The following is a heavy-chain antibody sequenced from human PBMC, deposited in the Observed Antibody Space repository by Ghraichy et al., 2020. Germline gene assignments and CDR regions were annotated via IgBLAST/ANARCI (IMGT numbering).Heavy chain of an antibody. Sequence: ASVKVSCKASGYTFTGYYMHWVRQAPGQGLEWMGWINPNSGGTNYAQKFQGRVTMTRDTSISTAYMELSRLRSDDTAVYYCAMGEWQWLANDAFDIWGQGTMVTVSS. CDR1: GYTFTGYY. CDR2: INPNSGGT. D-gene: IGHD6-19*01. V-gene: IGHV1-2*02. CDR3: AMGEWQWLANDAFDI. J-gene: IGHJ3*02.